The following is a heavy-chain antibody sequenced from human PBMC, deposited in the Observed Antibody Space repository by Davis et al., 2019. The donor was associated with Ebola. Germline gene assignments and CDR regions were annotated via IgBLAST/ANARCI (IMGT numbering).Heavy chain of an antibody. V-gene: IGHV1-18*01. CDR3: ARDNSDSSAYSWMDS. Sequence: ASVKVSCKASGYTFTSYGISWVRQAPGQGLEWMGWISAYNGNTSYAQNFQGRVAMTRDTSISTAYMELSSLRSDDTAVYYCARDNSDSSAYSWMDSWGQGTLVSVSS. D-gene: IGHD6-6*01. J-gene: IGHJ5*01. CDR2: ISAYNGNT. CDR1: GYTFTSYG.